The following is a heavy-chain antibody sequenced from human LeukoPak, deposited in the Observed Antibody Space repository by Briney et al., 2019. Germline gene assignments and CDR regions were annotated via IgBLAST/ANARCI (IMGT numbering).Heavy chain of an antibody. V-gene: IGHV4-59*01. D-gene: IGHD6-13*01. CDR2: IYYSGST. CDR1: GYSISSYY. Sequence: SETLSLTCSVSGYSISSYYWSWIRQPPGKGLEWIGYIYYSGSTNYNPSLKSRVTISVDTSKNQFSLKLSSVTAADTAVYYCARVKQPRYYFDYWGQGTLVTVSS. J-gene: IGHJ4*02. CDR3: ARVKQPRYYFDY.